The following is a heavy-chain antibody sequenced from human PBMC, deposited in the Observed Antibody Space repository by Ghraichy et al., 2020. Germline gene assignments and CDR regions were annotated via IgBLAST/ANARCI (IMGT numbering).Heavy chain of an antibody. J-gene: IGHJ6*02. D-gene: IGHD6-19*01. Sequence: GGSLRLSCAASGFTFSDYYMSWIRQAPGKGLEWVSYISSSGSTIYYADSVKGRFTISRDNAKNSLYLQMNSLRDEDTAVYYCARRGRIAVAGTAYYYYGMDVWGQGTTVTVSS. CDR2: ISSSGSTI. CDR1: GFTFSDYY. CDR3: ARRGRIAVAGTAYYYYGMDV. V-gene: IGHV3-11*01.